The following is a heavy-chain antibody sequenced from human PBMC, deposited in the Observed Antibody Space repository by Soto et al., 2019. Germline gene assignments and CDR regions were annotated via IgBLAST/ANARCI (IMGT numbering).Heavy chain of an antibody. D-gene: IGHD2-21*01. CDR2: ISAYNGNT. J-gene: IGHJ3*02. V-gene: IGHV1-18*04. CDR1: GYTFTSYG. CDR3: ATSIQGMRAFDI. Sequence: ASVKVSCKASGYTFTSYGISWVRQAPGQGPEWMGWISAYNGNTNYAQKLQGRVTMTTDTSTSTAYMELRSLRSDDTAVYYCATSIQGMRAFDIWGQGTMVTVSS.